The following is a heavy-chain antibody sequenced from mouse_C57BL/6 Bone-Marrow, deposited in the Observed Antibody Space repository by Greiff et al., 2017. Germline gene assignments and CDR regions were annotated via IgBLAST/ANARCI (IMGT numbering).Heavy chain of an antibody. CDR2: IYPRSGNT. CDR3: AREGGQLRSRLFAY. CDR1: GYTFTSYG. D-gene: IGHD3-2*02. J-gene: IGHJ3*01. V-gene: IGHV1-81*01. Sequence: QVQLQQSGAELARPGASVKLSCKASGYTFTSYGISWVKQRTGQGLEWIGEIYPRSGNTYYNEKFKGKATLTADKSSRTAYMELRSLTSEDSAVYFCAREGGQLRSRLFAYWGQGTLVTVSA.